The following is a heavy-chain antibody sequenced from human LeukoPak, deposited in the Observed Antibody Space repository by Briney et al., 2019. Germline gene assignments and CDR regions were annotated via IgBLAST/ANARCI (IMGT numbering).Heavy chain of an antibody. V-gene: IGHV1-2*02. CDR2: INPNSGGT. Sequence: ASVKVSCKASGYTFTGYYMHWVRQAPGQGLEWMGWINPNSGGTNYAQKFQGRVTMTRDTSISTAYMEPSRLRSDDTAVYYCARDARNIVVVPAAMHRYYYYGMDVWGQGTTVTVSS. D-gene: IGHD2-2*01. CDR1: GYTFTGYY. J-gene: IGHJ6*02. CDR3: ARDARNIVVVPAAMHRYYYYGMDV.